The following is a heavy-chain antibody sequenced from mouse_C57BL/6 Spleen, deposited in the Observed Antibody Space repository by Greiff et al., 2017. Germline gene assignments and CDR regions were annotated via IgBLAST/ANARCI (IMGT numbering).Heavy chain of an antibody. CDR2: ISSGSSTI. D-gene: IGHD1-1*01. CDR1: GFTFSDYG. V-gene: IGHV5-17*01. Sequence: EVQGVESGGGLVKPGGSLTLSCAASGFTFSDYGMHWVRQAPEKGLEWVAHISSGSSTIYYADTVKGRFTISRDNAKNTLFLQMTSLRSEDTAMYYCAKDLSWFAYWGQGTLVTVSA. J-gene: IGHJ3*01. CDR3: AKDLSWFAY.